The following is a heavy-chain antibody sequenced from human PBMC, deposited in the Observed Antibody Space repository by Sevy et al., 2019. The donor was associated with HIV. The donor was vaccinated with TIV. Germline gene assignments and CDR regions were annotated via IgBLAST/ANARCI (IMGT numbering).Heavy chain of an antibody. J-gene: IGHJ4*02. V-gene: IGHV3-23*01. CDR1: GFTFTNYG. CDR2: ISNSGANT. CDR3: AKVWTLLSDWYGEFDY. D-gene: IGHD6-19*01. Sequence: GGSLRLSCAASGFTFTNYGMHWVRQAPGKGLEWVSGISNSGANTYYADSVRGGFTVSRDNSKNTVYLQLNSLRAEDTAIYYGAKVWTLLSDWYGEFDYWGQGTLVTVSS.